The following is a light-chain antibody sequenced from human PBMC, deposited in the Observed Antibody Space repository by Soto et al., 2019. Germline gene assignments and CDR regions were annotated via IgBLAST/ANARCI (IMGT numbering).Light chain of an antibody. CDR2: SDK. CDR1: SSNIGSNT. V-gene: IGLV1-44*01. J-gene: IGLJ3*02. CDR3: AAWDDSLNGPV. Sequence: QSVLTQPPSASGTPGQRVTISCSGRSSNIGSNTVSWYQQLPGTAPTLLIYSDKQRPSGVPDRFSGSKSGTSASLAISGLQSEDEAAYYCAAWDDSLNGPVFGGGTQLTVL.